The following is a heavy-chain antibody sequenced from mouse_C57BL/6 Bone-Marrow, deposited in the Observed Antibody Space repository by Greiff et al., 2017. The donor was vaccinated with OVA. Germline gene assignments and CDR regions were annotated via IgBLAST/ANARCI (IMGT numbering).Heavy chain of an antibody. V-gene: IGHV3-6*01. CDR3: ARALAGTSMDY. D-gene: IGHD4-1*01. J-gene: IGHJ4*01. Sequence: EVKLVESGPGLVKPSQSLSLTCSVTGYSITSGYYWNWIRQFPGNKLEWMGYISYDGSNNYNPSLKNRISITRDTSKNQFFLKLNSVTTEDTATYYCARALAGTSMDYWGQGTSVTVSS. CDR2: ISYDGSN. CDR1: GYSITSGYY.